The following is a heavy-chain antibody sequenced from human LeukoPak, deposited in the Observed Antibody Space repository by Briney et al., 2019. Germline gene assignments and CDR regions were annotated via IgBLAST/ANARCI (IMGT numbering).Heavy chain of an antibody. Sequence: GSLRLSCAASGFNFSGFAMTWVRQAPGKGLEWVATISDSGGSTYYADAVKGRFTISRDNSKDTLYAQMSSLRAEDAAVYYCAKSHSVAQRGYFDYWGQGTLVTVSS. CDR2: ISDSGGST. V-gene: IGHV3-23*01. CDR1: GFNFSGFA. CDR3: AKSHSVAQRGYFDY. D-gene: IGHD2-15*01. J-gene: IGHJ4*02.